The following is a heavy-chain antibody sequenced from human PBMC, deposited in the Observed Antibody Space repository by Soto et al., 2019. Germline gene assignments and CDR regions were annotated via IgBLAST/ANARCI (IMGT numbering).Heavy chain of an antibody. D-gene: IGHD1-26*01. Sequence: SETLSLTCAVYGGAFIGYYCSWIRHPPWKWLEWIGEINHSGSTNYNPSLKSRVTISVDTSKNQFSLKLSSVTAADTAVYYCARILGAYWGQGTLVTVSS. CDR2: INHSGST. CDR1: GGAFIGYY. V-gene: IGHV4-34*01. CDR3: ARILGAY. J-gene: IGHJ4*02.